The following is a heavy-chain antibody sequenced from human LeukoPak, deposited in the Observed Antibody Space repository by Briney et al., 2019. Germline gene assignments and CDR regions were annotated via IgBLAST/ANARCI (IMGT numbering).Heavy chain of an antibody. J-gene: IGHJ6*03. CDR2: IYYTGTT. Sequence: SETLSLTCTVSGGSISSYYWSWIRQPPGKGLEWVGYIYYTGTTNYNPSLKSRVTISVDTSKNQFSLKLSSVTAADTAVYYCARETHYYDSSGTYYYYMDVWGKGTTVTISS. V-gene: IGHV4-59*01. CDR1: GGSISSYY. CDR3: ARETHYYDSSGTYYYYMDV. D-gene: IGHD3-22*01.